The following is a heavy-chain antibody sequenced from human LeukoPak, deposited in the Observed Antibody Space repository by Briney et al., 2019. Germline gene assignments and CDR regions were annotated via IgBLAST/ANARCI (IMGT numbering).Heavy chain of an antibody. D-gene: IGHD6-13*01. CDR2: ISGYNGNT. V-gene: IGHV1-18*01. CDR1: GYTFTSYG. J-gene: IGHJ5*02. CDR3: AREGIAAAGTGNWFDP. Sequence: ASVKVSCKASGYTFTSYGISWVRQAPGQGLEWMGWISGYNGNTNYAQNLQGRVTMTTDTSTSTAYMELRSLRSDDTAVYYCAREGIAAAGTGNWFDPWGQGTLVTVSS.